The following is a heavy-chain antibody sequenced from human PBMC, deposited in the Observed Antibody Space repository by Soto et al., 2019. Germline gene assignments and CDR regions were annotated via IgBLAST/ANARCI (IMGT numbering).Heavy chain of an antibody. V-gene: IGHV4-39*02. CDR2: IYYSGST. CDR1: GGSISSSSYY. J-gene: IGHJ4*02. Sequence: ETLSLTCTVSGGSISSSSYYWGWIRQPPGKGLEWIGSIYYSGSTYYNPSLKSRVTISVDTSKNQFSLKLSSVTAADTAVYYCARDKITGLFDYWGQGTLVTVSS. CDR3: ARDKITGLFDY. D-gene: IGHD2-8*02.